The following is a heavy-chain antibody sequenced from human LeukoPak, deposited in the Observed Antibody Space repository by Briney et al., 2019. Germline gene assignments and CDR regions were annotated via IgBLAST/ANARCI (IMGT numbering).Heavy chain of an antibody. J-gene: IGHJ4*02. CDR3: ARGSSGESDY. V-gene: IGHV3-48*04. CDR1: GFTFSSYS. CDR2: ISSSGSTI. Sequence: PWGSLRLSCAASGFTFSSYSMNWVRQAPGKGLEWVSYISSSGSTIYYADSVKGRFTISRDNANNSLYLQMNSLRAEDTAVYYCARGSSGESDYWGQGTLVTVSS. D-gene: IGHD6-19*01.